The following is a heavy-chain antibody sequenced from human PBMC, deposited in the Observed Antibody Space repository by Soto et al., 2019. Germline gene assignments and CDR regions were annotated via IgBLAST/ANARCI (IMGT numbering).Heavy chain of an antibody. D-gene: IGHD3-9*01. Sequence: GSLLPACAASGFTVSSNYMSGVRQAPGKGLEWVSVIYSGGSTYYADSVKGRFTISRDNSKNTLYLQMNSLRAEDTAVHYCARAYYDILTGYSPGIGAFDIWGQGTMVTV. CDR1: GFTVSSNY. CDR2: IYSGGST. V-gene: IGHV3-53*01. CDR3: ARAYYDILTGYSPGIGAFDI. J-gene: IGHJ3*02.